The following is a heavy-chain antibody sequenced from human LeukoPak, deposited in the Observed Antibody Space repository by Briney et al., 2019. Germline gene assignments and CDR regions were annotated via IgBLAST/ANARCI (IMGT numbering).Heavy chain of an antibody. V-gene: IGHV5-51*01. CDR3: AKCRDYYDSSGFYTYDV. CDR1: GYDFPSYY. D-gene: IGHD3-22*01. J-gene: IGHJ3*01. CDR2: IFPGDSDT. Sequence: GESLKISCVTSGYDFPSYYIAWVRQMPGKGPEWMGDIFPGDSDTRYNPAFKGQVTMSVDTSVDTAYLQWSSLKASDAAMYFCAKCRDYYDSSGFYTYDVWGHGTRVIV.